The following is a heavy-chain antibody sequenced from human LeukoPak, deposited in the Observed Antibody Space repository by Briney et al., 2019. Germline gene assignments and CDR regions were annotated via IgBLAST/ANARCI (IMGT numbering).Heavy chain of an antibody. J-gene: IGHJ5*02. CDR3: ARAIDCSSTSCFSRVVNT. Sequence: SVKVSCKASGGTFSSYAISWVRQAPGQGLEWMGRIIPIFGTASYAQKFQGRVTITTDESTSTAYMELSSLRSEDTAVYYCARAIDCSSTSCFSRVVNTWGQGTLVTVSS. CDR1: GGTFSSYA. D-gene: IGHD2-2*01. V-gene: IGHV1-69*05. CDR2: IIPIFGTA.